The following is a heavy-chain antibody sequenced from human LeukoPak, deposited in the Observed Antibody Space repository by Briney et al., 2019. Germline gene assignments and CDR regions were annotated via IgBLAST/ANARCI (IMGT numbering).Heavy chain of an antibody. J-gene: IGHJ5*02. Sequence: GGSLRLSCAASGFTFSSYAMSWVRQAPGKGLEWVSAVSGSGGSTYHADSVKGRFTISRDNSKNTLYLQMNSLRAEDTAVYYCAKDGEGLLWFGELNWFDPWGQGTLVTVSS. CDR3: AKDGEGLLWFGELNWFDP. CDR2: VSGSGGST. V-gene: IGHV3-23*01. D-gene: IGHD3-10*01. CDR1: GFTFSSYA.